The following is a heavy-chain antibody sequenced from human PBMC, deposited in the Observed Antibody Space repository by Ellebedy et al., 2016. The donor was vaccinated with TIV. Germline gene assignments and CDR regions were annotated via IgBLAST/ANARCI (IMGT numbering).Heavy chain of an antibody. V-gene: IGHV4-59*01. CDR1: GDSITTYY. CDR2: IYYSGST. J-gene: IGHJ3*02. Sequence: SETLSLTXTVSGDSITTYYWSWIRQPPGKGLEWIGYIYYSGSTNYNPSLKSRVTISVDTSKNQFSLKLSSVTAADTAVYYCARNGYLPYDAFDIWGQGTMVTVSS. CDR3: ARNGYLPYDAFDI. D-gene: IGHD3-22*01.